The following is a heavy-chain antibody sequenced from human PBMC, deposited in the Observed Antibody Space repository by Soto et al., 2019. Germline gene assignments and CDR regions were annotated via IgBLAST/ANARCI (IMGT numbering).Heavy chain of an antibody. J-gene: IGHJ4*02. CDR2: ISYDGSNK. V-gene: IGHV3-30-3*01. D-gene: IGHD3-22*01. Sequence: GGSLRLSCAASGFTFSSYAMHWVRQAPGKGLEWVAVISYDGSNKYYADSVKGRFTISRDNSASTAYMELSSLRSEDTAVYYCARTSGYYLYDYWGQGTLVTVSS. CDR3: ARTSGYYLYDY. CDR1: GFTFSSYA.